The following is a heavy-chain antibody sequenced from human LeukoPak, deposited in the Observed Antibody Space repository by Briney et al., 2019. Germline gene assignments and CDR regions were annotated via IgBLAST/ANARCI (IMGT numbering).Heavy chain of an antibody. CDR2: ISYDGSNK. D-gene: IGHD4-17*01. CDR1: GFTFSSYA. Sequence: GSLRLSCAASGFTFSSYAMHWVRQAPGMGLEWVAVISYDGSNKYYADSVKGRFTISRDNSKNTLYLQMNSLRAEDTAVYYCARDPGYGDFGYWGQGTLVTVSS. CDR3: ARDPGYGDFGY. V-gene: IGHV3-30*14. J-gene: IGHJ4*02.